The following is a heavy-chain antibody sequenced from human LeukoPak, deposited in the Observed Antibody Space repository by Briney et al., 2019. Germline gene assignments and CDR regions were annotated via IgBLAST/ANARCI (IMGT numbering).Heavy chain of an antibody. Sequence: PGGSLRLSCAASGFTFSTYYMNWVRQAPGKGLEWVSFITGSSSYIYYTDSVKGRFTISRDNAKNSLFLQMNSLRDEDTAVYYCASGFISSPYFDYWGQGTLVTVSS. CDR2: ITGSSSYI. CDR1: GFTFSTYY. V-gene: IGHV3-21*01. D-gene: IGHD6-6*01. J-gene: IGHJ4*02. CDR3: ASGFISSPYFDY.